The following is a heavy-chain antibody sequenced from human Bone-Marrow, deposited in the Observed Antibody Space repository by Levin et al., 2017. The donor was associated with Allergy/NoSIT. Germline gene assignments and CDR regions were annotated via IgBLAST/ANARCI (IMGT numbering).Heavy chain of an antibody. CDR3: ARVNVYWPYFYYGLDG. J-gene: IGHJ6*02. V-gene: IGHV4-31*03. CDR1: GASISSGGYY. D-gene: IGHD5/OR15-5a*01. CDR2: IYHSGSS. Sequence: SETLSLTCTVSGASISSGGYYWSWIRQHPGKGLEWIGYIYHSGSSDYSPSLKSRLTIAIDTSKNQFSLQLTSVTAADTGVYYCARVNVYWPYFYYGLDGWGRGTTVTVSS.